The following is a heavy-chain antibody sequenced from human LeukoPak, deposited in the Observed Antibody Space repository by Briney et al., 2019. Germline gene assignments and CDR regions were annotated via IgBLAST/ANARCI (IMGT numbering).Heavy chain of an antibody. D-gene: IGHD3-10*01. J-gene: IGHJ5*02. CDR2: ITSSSHQI. Sequence: GGSLRLSCAASGFSFSSSSMNCVRQAPGKGLEWVSSITSSSHQIHYADSVKGRFTISRDNAKNSLYLQMNSLRAEDTAVYYCARYHKFYDSGRGFDPWGQGTLVTVSS. V-gene: IGHV3-21*01. CDR3: ARYHKFYDSGRGFDP. CDR1: GFSFSSSS.